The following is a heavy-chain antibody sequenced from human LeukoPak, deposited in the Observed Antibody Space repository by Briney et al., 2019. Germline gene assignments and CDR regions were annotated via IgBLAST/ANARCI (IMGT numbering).Heavy chain of an antibody. CDR2: ISYDGSNK. J-gene: IGHJ5*02. D-gene: IGHD3-22*01. CDR1: GFTLSSYA. Sequence: GGSLRLPCAASGFTLSSYAMHWVRQAPGRGLEWVAVISYDGSNKYYADSVKGRFTISRDNSKNTLYLQMNSLRAEDTAVYYCASEPELGIVVVPPRAWGQGTLVTVSS. V-gene: IGHV3-30-3*01. CDR3: ASEPELGIVVVPPRA.